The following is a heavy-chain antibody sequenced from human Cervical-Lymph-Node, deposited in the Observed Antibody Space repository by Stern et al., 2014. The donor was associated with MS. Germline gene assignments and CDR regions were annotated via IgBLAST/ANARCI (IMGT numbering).Heavy chain of an antibody. CDR3: ALSSETSDRWYSLGYDL. CDR2: VFPVFGTP. D-gene: IGHD6-13*01. Sequence: VQVVESGAEGTKPGSSGKVSCKASGGTFSQFPSSWGRQAPGQGLEWMGGVFPVFGTPTYAQEFRGRVTITADVSTSTVYMELSSLRSDDTAVYYCALSSETSDRWYSLGYDLWGQGTLVTVSS. J-gene: IGHJ5*02. V-gene: IGHV1-69*01. CDR1: GGTFSQFP.